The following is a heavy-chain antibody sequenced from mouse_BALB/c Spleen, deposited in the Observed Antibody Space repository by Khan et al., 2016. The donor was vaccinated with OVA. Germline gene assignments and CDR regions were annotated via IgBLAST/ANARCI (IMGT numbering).Heavy chain of an antibody. V-gene: IGHV1-74*01. D-gene: IGHD6-1*01. CDR2: IDPYDSET. CDR1: GYTFTSYW. J-gene: IGHJ3*01. Sequence: QVQLQQPGAELVRPGASVKLSCEASGYTFTSYWMNWVKQSPEQGLEWIGRIDPYDSETHHTQNFKDKAILTVDKSSSTAYMQLSSLTSEDSAVYYCASNPFAYWGQGTLVTVSA. CDR3: ASNPFAY.